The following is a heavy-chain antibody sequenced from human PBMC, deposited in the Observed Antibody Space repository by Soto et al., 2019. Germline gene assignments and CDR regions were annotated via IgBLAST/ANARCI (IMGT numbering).Heavy chain of an antibody. CDR1: GYTFTSYD. CDR3: ARERTGTASMEV. D-gene: IGHD1-1*01. CDR2: MNPNSGNT. J-gene: IGHJ6*02. V-gene: IGHV1-8*01. Sequence: QVQLVQSGAEVKKPGASVKVSCKASGYTFTSYDINWVRQATGQGLEWMGWMNPNSGNTGYAQKFKGRGTMTRNTSRSTAYMELSSLRSEDTAVYYCARERTGTASMEVWGQGTTVTVSS.